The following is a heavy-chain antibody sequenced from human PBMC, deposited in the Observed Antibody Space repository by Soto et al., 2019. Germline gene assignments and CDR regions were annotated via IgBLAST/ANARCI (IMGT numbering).Heavy chain of an antibody. CDR3: AKLYSTSSSFDK. V-gene: IGHV5-51*01. J-gene: IGHJ4*02. CDR2: IYPGDSDT. Sequence: GESLKSSGKGSGYSFTNYCIGWVLQMPGKGLEWMGIIYPGDSDTRYSPSFQGQVTISADKSISTAYLQWSSLKASDTAMYYCAKLYSTSSSFDKWGQGTLVTVSS. CDR1: GYSFTNYC. D-gene: IGHD6-6*01.